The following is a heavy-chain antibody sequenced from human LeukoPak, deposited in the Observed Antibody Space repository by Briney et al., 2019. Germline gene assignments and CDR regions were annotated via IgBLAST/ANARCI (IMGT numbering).Heavy chain of an antibody. J-gene: IGHJ3*02. CDR1: GGSISSYY. V-gene: IGHV4-4*07. CDR2: FYVSGST. D-gene: IGHD2-2*01. CDR3: AVGNCPTTSCYPGVAFDI. Sequence: SETLSLTCTVSGGSISSYYWSWIRQPAGKGLEWIGRFYVSGSTNYNPSLQSRVTISVDTSKNQFSLKLTSVTAADTAVYYCAVGNCPTTSCYPGVAFDIWGQGTMVTVSS.